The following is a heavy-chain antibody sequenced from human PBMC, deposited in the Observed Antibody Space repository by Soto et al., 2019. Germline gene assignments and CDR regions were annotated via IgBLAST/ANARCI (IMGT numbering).Heavy chain of an antibody. CDR2: VYYTGST. CDR3: AITVLGPDLLAESFVDYYYYMDV. V-gene: IGHV4-59*08. D-gene: IGHD3-9*01. Sequence: PSETLSLTCTVSGGSISNFYWSWIRQPPGKGLEWIGYVYYTGSTSYNPSLKRRVTFSADSSRGQFSLRLNSVTAADTAVYYCAITVLGPDLLAESFVDYYYYMDVWGQGTTVTVSS. J-gene: IGHJ6*03. CDR1: GGSISNFY.